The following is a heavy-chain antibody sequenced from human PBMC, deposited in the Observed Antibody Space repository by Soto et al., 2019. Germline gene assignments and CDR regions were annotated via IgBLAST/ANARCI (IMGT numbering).Heavy chain of an antibody. D-gene: IGHD2-15*01. CDR1: GGSLCTNP. CDR2: TGSGTGPG. V-gene: IGHV1-69*06. J-gene: IGHJ4*02. Sequence: SVKVSCKASGGSLCTNPISWVRQAPGQGLEWMGGTGSGTGPGNNAQKFQGRLTVTADKSASTVYMELTNLSSEDTAVYYCARRDSGGFFRFFDSWGQGTLVTVSS. CDR3: ARRDSGGFFRFFDS.